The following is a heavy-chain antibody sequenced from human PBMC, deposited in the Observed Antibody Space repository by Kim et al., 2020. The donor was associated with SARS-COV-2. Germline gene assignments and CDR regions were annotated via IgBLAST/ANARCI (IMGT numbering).Heavy chain of an antibody. V-gene: IGHV4-34*01. CDR2: INHSGST. Sequence: SETLSLTCAVYGGSFSGYYWSWIRQPPVKGLEWIGEINHSGSTNYNPSLKSRVTISVDTSKNQFSLKLSSVTAADTAVYYCASANFRAPYWDYWGQGTLVTVSS. CDR1: GGSFSGYY. J-gene: IGHJ4*02. CDR3: ASANFRAPYWDY. D-gene: IGHD2-15*01.